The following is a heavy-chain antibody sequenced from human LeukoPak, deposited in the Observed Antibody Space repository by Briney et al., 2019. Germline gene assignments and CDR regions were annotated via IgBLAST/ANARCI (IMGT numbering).Heavy chain of an antibody. D-gene: IGHD6-13*01. V-gene: IGHV3-21*01. Sequence: PGGSLRLSCAASGFTFSSYSMNWVRQAPGKGLEWVSSISSSSSYIYYADSVKGRFTISRDNAKDSLYLQMNSLRAEDTAVYYCARAAGGIAAAGIDYWGQGTLVTVSS. CDR2: ISSSSSYI. J-gene: IGHJ4*02. CDR3: ARAAGGIAAAGIDY. CDR1: GFTFSSYS.